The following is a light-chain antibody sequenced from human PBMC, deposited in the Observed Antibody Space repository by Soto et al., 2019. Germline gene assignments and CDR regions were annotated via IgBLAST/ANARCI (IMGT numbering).Light chain of an antibody. J-gene: IGKJ5*01. V-gene: IGKV3-11*01. CDR3: QQRYNWPIT. Sequence: VFTQSPVTLSLSPGERATLSCRASQSVSSYLAWYQQKPGQAPRLLIYADSNRATGIPARFSGSGSGTDFTLTISSLEPEDFSVYYCQQRYNWPITFGQGTRLEIK. CDR2: ADS. CDR1: QSVSSY.